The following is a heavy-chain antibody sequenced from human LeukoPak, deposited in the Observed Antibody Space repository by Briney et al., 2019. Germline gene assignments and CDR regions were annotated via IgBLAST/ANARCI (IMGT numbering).Heavy chain of an antibody. V-gene: IGHV1-69*13. CDR3: AREWGTVDGYNSFDY. Sequence: GASVKVSCKASGGTFSSYAISWVRQAPGQGLEWMGGIIPIFGTANYAQKFQGRVTITADESTSTAYMELSSLRSEDTAVYYCAREWGTVDGYNSFDYWGQGTLVTVSS. J-gene: IGHJ4*02. CDR1: GGTFSSYA. CDR2: IIPIFGTA. D-gene: IGHD5-24*01.